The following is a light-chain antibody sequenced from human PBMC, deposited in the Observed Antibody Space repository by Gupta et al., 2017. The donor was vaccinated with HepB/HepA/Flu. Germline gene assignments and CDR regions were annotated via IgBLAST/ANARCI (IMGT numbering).Light chain of an antibody. CDR1: QSLLYSEGKTC. CDR2: EVS. J-gene: IGKJ1*01. CDR3: RQTKQLPWS. V-gene: IGKV2D-29*01. Sequence: DIVITQCQLFLSVTPGQPASIACKSSQSLLYSEGKTCLYWYLQTACQPLQLLIYEVSNRCSGVSDRFSDRGSGTDFTLKISRVEAEDVGVYYCRQTKQLPWSFGQGTKVEIK.